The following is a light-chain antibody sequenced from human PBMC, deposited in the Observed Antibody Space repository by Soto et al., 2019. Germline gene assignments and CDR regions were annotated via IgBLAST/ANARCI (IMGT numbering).Light chain of an antibody. J-gene: IGKJ4*01. V-gene: IGKV1-8*01. CDR1: QGISSY. CDR2: AAS. CDR3: QQYYSYPLT. Sequence: IQLTQSPSSFSASTGDRVTITCRASQGISSYLAWYQQKPGKAPKLLIYAASTLQSGVPSRFSGSGSGTDFTLTISCLQSEDFATYYCQQYYSYPLTFGGGTKVEIK.